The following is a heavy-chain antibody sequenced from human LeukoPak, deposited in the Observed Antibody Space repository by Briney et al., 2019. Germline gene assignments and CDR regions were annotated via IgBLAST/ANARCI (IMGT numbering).Heavy chain of an antibody. CDR3: AREVDFDRSQGWVYYFDY. D-gene: IGHD3-9*01. CDR2: IYYSGST. V-gene: IGHV4-39*02. Sequence: PSETLSLTCTVSGGSISSSSYYWGWIRQPPGKGLEWIGSIYYSGSTYYNPSLKSRVTISVDTSKNQFSLKLSSVTAADTAVYYCAREVDFDRSQGWVYYFDYWGQGTLVTVSS. CDR1: GGSISSSSYY. J-gene: IGHJ4*02.